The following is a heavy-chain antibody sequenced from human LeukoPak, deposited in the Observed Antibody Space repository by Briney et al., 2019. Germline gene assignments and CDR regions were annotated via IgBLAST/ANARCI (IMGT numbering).Heavy chain of an antibody. Sequence: SGPTLVKPTQTLTLTCTFSGFSFSTSGVGVGWVRQPPGKALEWLALIFWDDDKYYSPSLKNRLTITKGTSRNQVVLTMTNVDPVDTATYYCAHTGYSYGLDFWGQGTLVTVSS. D-gene: IGHD5-18*01. CDR2: IFWDDDK. CDR1: GFSFSTSGVG. J-gene: IGHJ4*02. V-gene: IGHV2-5*02. CDR3: AHTGYSYGLDF.